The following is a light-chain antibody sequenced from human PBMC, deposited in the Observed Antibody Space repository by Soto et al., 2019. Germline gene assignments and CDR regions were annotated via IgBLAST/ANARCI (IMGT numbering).Light chain of an antibody. V-gene: IGLV2-11*01. CDR3: CSYAGSYTHYV. J-gene: IGLJ1*01. Sequence: QSALTLPRSVSGSPGQSITISCTGTSSDVGGYNYGSWYRQHPGKAPKLMIYDVSKRPSGVPDRFSASKSGNTASLTISGLQAEDEADYYCCSYAGSYTHYVFGTGTTLTVL. CDR1: SSDVGGYNY. CDR2: DVS.